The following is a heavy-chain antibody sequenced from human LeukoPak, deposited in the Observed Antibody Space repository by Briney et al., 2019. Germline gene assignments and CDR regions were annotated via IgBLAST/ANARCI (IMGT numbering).Heavy chain of an antibody. CDR1: AGSINSGDYY. V-gene: IGHV4-61*02. D-gene: IGHD3-22*01. CDR2: IYSPGT. J-gene: IGHJ3*02. Sequence: SQTLSLTCTVSAGSINSGDYYWSWIRQPAGKGLEWIGRIYSPGTNYNYNPSIKSRVTISIDTSKNQFSLKLTSVTAADTAVYYCARGIGTSYDSSRDAFDIWGQGTMVTVSS. CDR3: ARGIGTSYDSSRDAFDI.